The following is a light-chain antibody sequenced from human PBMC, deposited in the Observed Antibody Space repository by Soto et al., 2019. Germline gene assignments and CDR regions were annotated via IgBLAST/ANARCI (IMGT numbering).Light chain of an antibody. Sequence: QSALTQPASVSGSPGQSITISCTGTSSDVGSYNLVSWYQQHPGKAPKLMIYEVNKRPSGVSNRFSGSKSGNTASLTISGLQAEDEADYYCCSYAGSSTHVVFGGGTKVTVL. CDR1: SSDVGSYNL. J-gene: IGLJ2*01. CDR2: EVN. V-gene: IGLV2-23*02. CDR3: CSYAGSSTHVV.